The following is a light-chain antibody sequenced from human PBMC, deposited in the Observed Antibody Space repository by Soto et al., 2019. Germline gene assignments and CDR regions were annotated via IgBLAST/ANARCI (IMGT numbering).Light chain of an antibody. Sequence: DIVMTQSPDSLTVSLGERATINCKSSQSVFFSSNNKNYLAWYQQKPGQPPKLLIYWASTRESGVPDRFSGSGSGTDFTLTINALQAEDVAVYYCQQYHTTPLSFGGGTKVDIK. J-gene: IGKJ4*01. V-gene: IGKV4-1*01. CDR3: QQYHTTPLS. CDR1: QSVFFSSNNKNY. CDR2: WAS.